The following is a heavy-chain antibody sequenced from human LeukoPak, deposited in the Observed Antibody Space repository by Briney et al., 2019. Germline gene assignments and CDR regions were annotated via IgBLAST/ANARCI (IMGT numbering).Heavy chain of an antibody. CDR1: RGTFSSYT. CDR3: ARGAVAGMERFDY. D-gene: IGHD6-19*01. J-gene: IGHJ4*02. Sequence: ASVKVSCKASRGTFSSYTISWVRQAPGQGLEWMGRIIPILGIANYAQKFQGRVTITADKSTSTAYMELSSLRSEDTAVYYCARGAVAGMERFDYWGQGTLVTVSS. CDR2: IIPILGIA. V-gene: IGHV1-69*02.